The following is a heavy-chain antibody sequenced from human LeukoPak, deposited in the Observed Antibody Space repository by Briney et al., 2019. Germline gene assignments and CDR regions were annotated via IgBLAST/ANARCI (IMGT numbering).Heavy chain of an antibody. J-gene: IGHJ4*02. CDR2: ISTTSSLI. V-gene: IGHV3-48*04. CDR3: AKDRYGGTIFGVVIN. CDR1: GFSFSSHS. D-gene: IGHD3-3*01. Sequence: GGSLRLSCAASGFSFSSHSMNWVRQAPGRGLEWLSYISTTSSLIYYTDSVKGRFTISRDNAKNSLYLHMDSLRAEDTAVYYCAKDRYGGTIFGVVINWGQGTLVTVFS.